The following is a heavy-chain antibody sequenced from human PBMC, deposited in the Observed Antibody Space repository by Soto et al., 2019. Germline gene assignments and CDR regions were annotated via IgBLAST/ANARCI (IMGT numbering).Heavy chain of an antibody. CDR3: AKRLGSGDYGDYYYYYYGMDV. J-gene: IGHJ6*02. Sequence: GGSLRLSCAASGFTFLLSALSWVRQAPGKGLEWVSAISGSGGSPYYADSVKGRFTISRDNSKNPLYLQMNSLRAEDTAVYYCAKRLGSGDYGDYYYYYYGMDVWGQGTTVTVSS. CDR2: ISGSGGSP. CDR1: GFTFLLSA. V-gene: IGHV3-23*01. D-gene: IGHD4-17*01.